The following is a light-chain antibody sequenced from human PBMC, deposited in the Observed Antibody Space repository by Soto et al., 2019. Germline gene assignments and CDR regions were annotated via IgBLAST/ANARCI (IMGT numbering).Light chain of an antibody. CDR1: QGIRND. Sequence: AIQMTRSPSSLSASVGDRVTITCRASQGIRNDLGWYQQKPGKAPKFLIYGASSLQSGVPSRFSGSGSGIDFTLTINSLQPEDFATYYCLQDYNYPYTLGQGTKVEIX. CDR2: GAS. V-gene: IGKV1-6*01. CDR3: LQDYNYPYT. J-gene: IGKJ2*01.